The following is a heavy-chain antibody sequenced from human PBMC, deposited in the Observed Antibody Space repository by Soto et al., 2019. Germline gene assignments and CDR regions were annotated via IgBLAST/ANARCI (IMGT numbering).Heavy chain of an antibody. V-gene: IGHV3-30*18. CDR3: AKGLGRSTPNNLYYYYGMDV. J-gene: IGHJ6*02. Sequence: PGGSLRLSCAASGFTFSSYGMHWVRQAPGKGLEWVAVISYDGSNKYYADSVKGRFTISRDNSKNTLYLQMNSLRAEDTAVYYCAKGLGRSTPNNLYYYYGMDVWGQGTTVTVSS. CDR2: ISYDGSNK. CDR1: GFTFSSYG. D-gene: IGHD2-2*01.